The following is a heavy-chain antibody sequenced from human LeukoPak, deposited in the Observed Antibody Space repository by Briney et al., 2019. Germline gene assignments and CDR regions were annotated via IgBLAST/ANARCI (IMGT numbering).Heavy chain of an antibody. Sequence: SETLSLTCAVYGGSFSGYYWSWIRQPPGKGLEWIGEINHSGSTNYNPSLNSRVTISVDTSKNQFSLRLSSVTAADTAIYYCARAVSGRFDYWGQGTLVTVSS. CDR1: GGSFSGYY. J-gene: IGHJ4*02. CDR3: ARAVSGRFDY. D-gene: IGHD6-19*01. CDR2: INHSGST. V-gene: IGHV4-34*01.